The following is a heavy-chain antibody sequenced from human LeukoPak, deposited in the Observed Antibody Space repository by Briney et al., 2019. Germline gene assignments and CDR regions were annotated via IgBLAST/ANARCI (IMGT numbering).Heavy chain of an antibody. CDR2: IKQDGSEK. D-gene: IGHD1-1*01. Sequence: PGGSLRLSCAASGFTFSSYWMSWVRQAPGKGPEWVANIKQDGSEKYYVDSVKGRFTISRDNAKNSLYLQMNSLRAEDTAVYYCARDRYRLVPYDAFDIWGQGTMVTVSS. J-gene: IGHJ3*02. V-gene: IGHV3-7*01. CDR3: ARDRYRLVPYDAFDI. CDR1: GFTFSSYW.